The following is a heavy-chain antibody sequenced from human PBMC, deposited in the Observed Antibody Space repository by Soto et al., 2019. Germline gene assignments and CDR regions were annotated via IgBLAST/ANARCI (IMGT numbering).Heavy chain of an antibody. CDR3: AKGQGGSPPGGMDV. J-gene: IGHJ6*02. D-gene: IGHD3-10*01. V-gene: IGHV3-30*18. CDR1: GFDFTNDG. Sequence: QVVLVESGGGVAQPGRALRLSCAASGFDFTNDGMLWVRQAPGKGLEWVALISFDGTTIHYGDSVKGRFTISRDNSKNTLFLQMNSLRPEDTGVYYCAKGQGGSPPGGMDVWGQGTTVTVSS. CDR2: ISFDGTTI.